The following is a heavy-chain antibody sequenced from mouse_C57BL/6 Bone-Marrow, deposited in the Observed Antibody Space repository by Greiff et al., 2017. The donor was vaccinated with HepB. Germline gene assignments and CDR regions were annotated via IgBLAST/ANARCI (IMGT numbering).Heavy chain of an antibody. Sequence: VQLVESGPGLVQPSQSLSITCTVSGFSLTSYGVHWVRQSPGKGLEWLGVIWRGGSTDYNAAFMSRLSITKDNSKSQVFFKMNSLQADDTAIYYCAKEKGGSLYYYAMDYWGQGTSVTVSS. V-gene: IGHV2-5*01. CDR3: AKEKGGSLYYYAMDY. J-gene: IGHJ4*01. CDR2: IWRGGST. D-gene: IGHD1-1*01. CDR1: GFSLTSYG.